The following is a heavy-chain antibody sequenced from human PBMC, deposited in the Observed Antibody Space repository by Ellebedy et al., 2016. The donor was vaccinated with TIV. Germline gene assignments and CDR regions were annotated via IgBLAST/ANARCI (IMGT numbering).Heavy chain of an antibody. CDR1: RTAFALYG. J-gene: IGHJ3*02. CDR2: ISFDGGNQ. V-gene: IGHV3-30*18. CDR3: AKDRSKEVQWLDDPFDI. D-gene: IGHD6-19*01. Sequence: GGSLRLYXVASRTAFALYGMHWVRQAPGRGLEWVAVISFDGGNQYYADSVQGRFTISRDNSKNTLFLQMTSLRPEDTAVYFCAKDRSKEVQWLDDPFDIWGRGTMVTVSS.